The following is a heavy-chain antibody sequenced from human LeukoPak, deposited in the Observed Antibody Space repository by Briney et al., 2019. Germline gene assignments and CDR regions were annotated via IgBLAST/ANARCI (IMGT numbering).Heavy chain of an antibody. CDR2: ISGSGGST. D-gene: IGHD3-3*01. Sequence: GGSLRLPCAAAGFTFSSYAMSWVRQAPGKGLEWVSGISGSGGSTYYADSVKGRFTISRDNSKNTLYLQMNSLRAEDTAVYYCAKVAYYDFWSGYYFDYWGQGTLVTVSS. CDR3: AKVAYYDFWSGYYFDY. CDR1: GFTFSSYA. V-gene: IGHV3-23*01. J-gene: IGHJ4*02.